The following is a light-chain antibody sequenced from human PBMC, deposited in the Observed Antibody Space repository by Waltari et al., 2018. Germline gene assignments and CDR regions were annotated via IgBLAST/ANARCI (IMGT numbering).Light chain of an antibody. CDR3: MQALQTPYT. V-gene: IGKV2-28*01. CDR2: LGS. J-gene: IGKJ2*01. Sequence: DIVMTQSPLSLPVTPGEPASISCRSTQSLLHSNGNNYLVLYLLKPGQSPQVLIYLGSNRASGVPDRFSGSGSGTDFTLKISRVEAEDVGAYFCMQALQTPYTFSQGTKLEIK. CDR1: QSLLHSNGNNY.